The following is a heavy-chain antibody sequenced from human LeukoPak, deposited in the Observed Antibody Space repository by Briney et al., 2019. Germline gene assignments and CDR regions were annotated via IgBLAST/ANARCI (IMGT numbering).Heavy chain of an antibody. CDR3: ASEHSSSWYRTFDY. CDR2: ISYDGSNK. Sequence: GGSLRLSCAAPGFTFSSYAMHWVRQAPGKGLEWVAVISYDGSNKYYADSVKGRFTISRDNSKNTLYLQMNSLRAEDTAVYYCASEHSSSWYRTFDYWGQGTLVTVSS. CDR1: GFTFSSYA. J-gene: IGHJ4*02. D-gene: IGHD6-13*01. V-gene: IGHV3-30-3*01.